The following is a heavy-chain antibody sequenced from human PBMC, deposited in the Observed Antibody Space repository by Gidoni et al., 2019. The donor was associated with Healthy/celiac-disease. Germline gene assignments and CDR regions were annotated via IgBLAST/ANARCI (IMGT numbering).Heavy chain of an antibody. Sequence: PSETLSLTCTVSGGSISSYYWSWIRQPPGKGLEWIGYIYYSGSTNYNPSLKSRVTISVDTSKNQFSLKLSSVTAADTAVYYCARRRITMVRGVTFDYWGQGTLVTVSS. CDR3: ARRRITMVRGVTFDY. J-gene: IGHJ4*02. CDR1: GGSISSYY. V-gene: IGHV4-59*01. D-gene: IGHD3-10*01. CDR2: IYYSGST.